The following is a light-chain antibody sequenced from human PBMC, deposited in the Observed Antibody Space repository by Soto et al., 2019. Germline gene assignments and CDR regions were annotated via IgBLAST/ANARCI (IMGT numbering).Light chain of an antibody. CDR2: DVS. Sequence: QSAPTQPASVSGSPGQSITISCTGTSSDVGGYNYVSWYQQYPGKAPKIIIYDVSYRPSGVSNRFSASKSGNTASLTISGLQAEDEAVYYCISYTSSSTVVFSGGTKLTVL. CDR1: SSDVGGYNY. J-gene: IGLJ2*01. V-gene: IGLV2-14*01. CDR3: ISYTSSSTVV.